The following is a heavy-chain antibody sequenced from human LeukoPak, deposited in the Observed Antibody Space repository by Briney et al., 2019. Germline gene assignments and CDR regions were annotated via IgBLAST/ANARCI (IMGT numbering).Heavy chain of an antibody. D-gene: IGHD2-15*01. V-gene: IGHV3-21*01. CDR3: ARDRRPGISGGSCEDV. CDR2: ISSSSSYI. J-gene: IGHJ6*04. CDR1: GFTFSSYS. Sequence: GSLRLSCAASGFTFSSYSMNWVRQAPGKGLEWVSSISSSSSYIYYADSVKGRFTISRDNAKNSLYLQMNSLRAEDTAVYYCARDRRPGISGGSCEDVWGKGTTVTVSS.